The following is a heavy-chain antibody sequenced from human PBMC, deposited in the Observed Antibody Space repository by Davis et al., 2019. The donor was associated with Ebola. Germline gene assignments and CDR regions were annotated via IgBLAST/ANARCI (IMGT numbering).Heavy chain of an antibody. J-gene: IGHJ4*02. Sequence: AASVKVSCKTSGFTFTENYLHWVRQAPGQGLEWMGGIIPIFGTANYAQKFQGRVTITADESTSTAYMELSSLRSEDTAVYYCARDGGIAARPFFDYWGQGTLVTVSS. V-gene: IGHV1-69*13. CDR1: GFTFTENY. CDR3: ARDGGIAARPFFDY. D-gene: IGHD6-6*01. CDR2: IIPIFGTA.